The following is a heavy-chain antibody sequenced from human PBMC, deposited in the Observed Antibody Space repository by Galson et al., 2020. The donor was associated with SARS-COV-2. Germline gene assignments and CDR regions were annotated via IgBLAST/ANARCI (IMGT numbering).Heavy chain of an antibody. J-gene: IGHJ3*02. CDR1: GFTFSSYA. V-gene: IGHV3-30*04. Sequence: GESLKISCAASGFTFSSYAMHWVRQAPGKGLEWVAVISYDGSNKYYADSVKGRFTISRDNSKNTLYLQMNSLRAEDTAVYYCARDRGGSYYGAFDIWGQGTMVTISS. CDR2: ISYDGSNK. CDR3: ARDRGGSYYGAFDI. D-gene: IGHD1-26*01.